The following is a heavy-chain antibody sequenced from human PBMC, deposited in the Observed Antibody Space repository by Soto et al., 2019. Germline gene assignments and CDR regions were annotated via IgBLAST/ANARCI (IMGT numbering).Heavy chain of an antibody. CDR2: ISYDGSNE. V-gene: IGHV3-30*18. Sequence: QVQLVESGGGVVQPGRSLRLSCAASGFSFSSYGLHWVRQAPGKGLEWVAAISYDGSNEYYADSVKGRFTISRDNSKNTLYLQMNSLRAEDTAVYYCAKATSSGSYFYDYWGQGTLVTVSS. D-gene: IGHD1-26*01. CDR1: GFSFSSYG. CDR3: AKATSSGSYFYDY. J-gene: IGHJ4*02.